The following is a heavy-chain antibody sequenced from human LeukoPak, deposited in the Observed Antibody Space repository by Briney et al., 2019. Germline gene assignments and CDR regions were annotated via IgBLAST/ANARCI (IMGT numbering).Heavy chain of an antibody. J-gene: IGHJ3*02. CDR3: ARGLRQWLVEGAFDI. D-gene: IGHD6-19*01. V-gene: IGHV1-8*01. Sequence: ASVKVSCKASGYTFTSYDLSWLRQAAGQGPEWMGWMAPNTGKRGSAQKFQGRVTLTRDTSKNTAYMKFNGLTSEDTAIYYCARGLRQWLVEGAFDIWGQGTMVTVSS. CDR1: GYTFTSYD. CDR2: MAPNTGKR.